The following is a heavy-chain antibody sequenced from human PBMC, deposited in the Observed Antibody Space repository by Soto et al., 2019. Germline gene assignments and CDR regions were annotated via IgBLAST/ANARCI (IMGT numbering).Heavy chain of an antibody. J-gene: IGHJ5*02. D-gene: IGHD3-3*01. V-gene: IGHV3-23*01. Sequence: PWGSLRLSCAASGFTFSSYAIIFFGRAPLKWLEWVSLISGGGGSTYYADSVKGRFTIFRENSNNTLFLQMNSLRADDTAVYYCAKRGGTISPGPAPLNWFDPWGQGTLVTVSS. CDR2: ISGGGGST. CDR3: AKRGGTISPGPAPLNWFDP. CDR1: GFTFSSYA.